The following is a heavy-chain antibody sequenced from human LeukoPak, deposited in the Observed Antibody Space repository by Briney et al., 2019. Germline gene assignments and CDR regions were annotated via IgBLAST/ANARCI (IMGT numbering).Heavy chain of an antibody. CDR1: GFTFSSYN. J-gene: IGHJ4*02. Sequence: GGSLRLSCAASGFTFSSYNMNWVRQAPGKGLEWVSYISSSSDTIYYADSVKGRFTISRDNAKNSLYLQMNSLRAEDTAVYYCARGVEIATILGLLTSWGQGTLVTVSS. CDR2: ISSSSDTI. V-gene: IGHV3-48*01. D-gene: IGHD5-24*01. CDR3: ARGVEIATILGLLTS.